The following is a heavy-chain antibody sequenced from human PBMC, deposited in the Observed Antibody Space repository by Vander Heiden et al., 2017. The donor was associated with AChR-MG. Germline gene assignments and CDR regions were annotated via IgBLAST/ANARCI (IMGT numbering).Heavy chain of an antibody. J-gene: IGHJ6*03. Sequence: QVQLVQSGAEVKKPGASVKVSCKASGYTFTSYDINWVRQATGQGLEWMGWMNPNSGNTGYAQKFQGRVTMTRNTSISTAYMELSSLRSEDTAVYYCARGGYDFWSGYPGLQYYYYMDVWGKGTTVTVSS. CDR3: ARGGYDFWSGYPGLQYYYYMDV. CDR1: GYTFTSYD. V-gene: IGHV1-8*01. CDR2: MNPNSGNT. D-gene: IGHD3-3*01.